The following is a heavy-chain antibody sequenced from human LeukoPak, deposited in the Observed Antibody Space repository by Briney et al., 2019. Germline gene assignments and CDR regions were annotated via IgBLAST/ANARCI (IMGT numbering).Heavy chain of an antibody. Sequence: SETLSLTCTVSGGSISSSSYDWGWIRQPPGKGLEWIGSIYYSGSTYYNPSLKSRVTISVDTSKNQCSLKLSSVTAADTAVYYCARDAIVVVPAAIGSNWFDPWGQGTLVTVSS. V-gene: IGHV4-39*07. D-gene: IGHD2-2*02. J-gene: IGHJ5*02. CDR1: GGSISSSSYD. CDR2: IYYSGST. CDR3: ARDAIVVVPAAIGSNWFDP.